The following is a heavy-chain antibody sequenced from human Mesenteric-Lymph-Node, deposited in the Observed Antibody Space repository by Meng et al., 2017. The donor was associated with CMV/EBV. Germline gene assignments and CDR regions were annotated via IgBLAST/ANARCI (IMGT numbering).Heavy chain of an antibody. D-gene: IGHD2-21*01. V-gene: IGHV3-21*04. CDR3: ANSHN. Sequence: GESLKISCAASGFTFSSYSMNWVRQAPGKGLEWVSSISSSSSYIYYADSVKGRFTISRDNSKNTLYLQMNSLRAEDTAVYYCANSHNWGQGTLVTVSS. CDR1: GFTFSSYS. CDR2: ISSSSSYI. J-gene: IGHJ4*02.